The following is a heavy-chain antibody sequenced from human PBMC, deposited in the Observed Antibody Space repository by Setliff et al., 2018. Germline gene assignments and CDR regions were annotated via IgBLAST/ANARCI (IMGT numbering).Heavy chain of an antibody. CDR1: GFTFSDHY. D-gene: IGHD2-15*01. CDR2: ISSSSSLT. V-gene: IGHV3-11*03. Sequence: GGSLRLSCAASGFTFSDHYMTWIRQAPGKGLEWVSYISSSSSLTLYADSVRGRFPISRDNIKDSLYLQMNSLRSEDTAVYYCARALGGNYFDYWGPGILVTVSS. J-gene: IGHJ4*02. CDR3: ARALGGNYFDY.